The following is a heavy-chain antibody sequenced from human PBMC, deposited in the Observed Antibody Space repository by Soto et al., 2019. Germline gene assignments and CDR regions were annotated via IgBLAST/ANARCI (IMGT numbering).Heavy chain of an antibody. D-gene: IGHD3-22*01. J-gene: IGHJ4*02. CDR2: ISAYNGNT. V-gene: IGHV1-18*04. CDR1: GYTFTSYG. Sequence: ASVKVSCKASGYTFTSYGISWVRQAPGQGLEWMGWISAYNGNTNYAQKFQGRVTMTEDTSTDTAYMELSSLRSEGTAVYYCATYYYDSSGTGYWGQGTLVTVSS. CDR3: ATYYYDSSGTGY.